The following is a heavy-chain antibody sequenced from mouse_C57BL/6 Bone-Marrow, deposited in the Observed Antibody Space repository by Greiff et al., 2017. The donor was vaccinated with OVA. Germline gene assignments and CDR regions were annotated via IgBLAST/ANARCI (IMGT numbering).Heavy chain of an antibody. CDR1: GYSITSGYD. Sequence: VQLKESGPGMVKPSQSLSLTCTVTGYSITSGYDWHWIRHFPGNKLEWMGYISYSGSTNYNPSLKSRISITHDTSKNHFFLKLNSVTTEDTATYYCARDYDYDGGNWYFDVWGTGTTVTVSS. D-gene: IGHD2-4*01. CDR3: ARDYDYDGGNWYFDV. J-gene: IGHJ1*03. V-gene: IGHV3-1*01. CDR2: ISYSGST.